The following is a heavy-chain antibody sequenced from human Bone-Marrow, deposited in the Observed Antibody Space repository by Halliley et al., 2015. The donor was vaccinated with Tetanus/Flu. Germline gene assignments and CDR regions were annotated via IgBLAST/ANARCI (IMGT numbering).Heavy chain of an antibody. CDR3: ARDSLVPAAHFDY. J-gene: IGHJ4*02. V-gene: IGHV3-48*02. Sequence: WVSTIDRRPGVIHYAESVKGRFTISRDEAGNSLYLQMNSLRDEDTALYYCARDSLVPAAHFDYWGQGTQVTVSS. D-gene: IGHD3-16*02. CDR2: IDRRPGVI.